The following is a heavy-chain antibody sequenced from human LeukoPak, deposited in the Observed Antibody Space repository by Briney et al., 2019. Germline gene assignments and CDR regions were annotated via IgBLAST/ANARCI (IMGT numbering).Heavy chain of an antibody. V-gene: IGHV3-30*03. J-gene: IGHJ3*02. CDR3: ARDRSGIYDAFDI. CDR2: ISRDGSNK. D-gene: IGHD1-14*01. Sequence: GGSLRLSCAAAGFTFSNYGIHWVRQAPGKGLEWVAVISRDGSNKDYADSVKGRFIISRDNSKNTLYLQMNSLRAEDTAVYYCARDRSGIYDAFDIWGQGTMVTVSS. CDR1: GFTFSNYG.